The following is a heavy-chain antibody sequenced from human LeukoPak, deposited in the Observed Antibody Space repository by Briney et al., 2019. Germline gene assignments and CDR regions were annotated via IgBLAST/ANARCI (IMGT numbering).Heavy chain of an antibody. V-gene: IGHV4-34*01. CDR3: ARGQLYYGSGSPRNYNWFDP. J-gene: IGHJ5*02. CDR2: INHSGST. CDR1: GGSFSGYY. D-gene: IGHD3-10*01. Sequence: SETLSFTCAVYGGSFSGYYWSWIRQPPGKGLEWIGEINHSGSTNYNPSLKSRVTISVDTSKNQFSLKLSSVTAADTAVYYCARGQLYYGSGSPRNYNWFDPWGQGTLVTVSS.